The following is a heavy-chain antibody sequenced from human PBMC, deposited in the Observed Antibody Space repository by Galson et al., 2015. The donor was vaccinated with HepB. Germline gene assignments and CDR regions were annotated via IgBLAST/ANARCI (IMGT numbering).Heavy chain of an antibody. J-gene: IGHJ6*02. D-gene: IGHD6-19*01. CDR3: ARAREQWLTNYYYYGMDV. Sequence: SLRLSCAASGFTFSSYSMNWVRQAPGKGLEWVSSISSSSSYIYYVDTVKVRITISRENAKNSMYQQMNSLRADDTTVYYCARAREQWLTNYYYYGMDVWGQGTAVTVSS. CDR2: ISSSSSYI. CDR1: GFTFSSYS. V-gene: IGHV3-21*01.